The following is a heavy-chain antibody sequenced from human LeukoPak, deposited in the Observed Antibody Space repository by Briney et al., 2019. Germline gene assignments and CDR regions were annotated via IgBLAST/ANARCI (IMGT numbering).Heavy chain of an antibody. D-gene: IGHD1-26*01. CDR3: TTDPAQTGGSYYYYYGMDV. CDR2: ISSSGGST. CDR1: GFTFSTYT. J-gene: IGHJ6*02. V-gene: IGHV3-23*01. Sequence: GGSLRLSCAASGFTFSTYTMNWVRQAPGKGLEWVSAISSSGGSTYYADSVKGRFTISRDNSKNTLYLQMNSLKTEDTAVYYCTTDPAQTGGSYYYYYGMDVWGQGTTVTVSS.